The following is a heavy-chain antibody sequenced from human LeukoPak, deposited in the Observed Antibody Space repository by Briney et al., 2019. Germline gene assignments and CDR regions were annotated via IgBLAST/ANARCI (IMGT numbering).Heavy chain of an antibody. CDR2: ISTGTNTI. CDR1: GFTFSSYS. D-gene: IGHD4-23*01. V-gene: IGHV3-48*01. CDR3: ARGSYGGNPY. J-gene: IGHJ4*02. Sequence: GGSLRLSCAASGFTFSSYSMNWVRQAPGKGLEWISYISTGTNTIYYADSVKGRFTISRDNAKNSLYLQMNSLRAEDTAVYYCARGSYGGNPYWGQGILVTVSS.